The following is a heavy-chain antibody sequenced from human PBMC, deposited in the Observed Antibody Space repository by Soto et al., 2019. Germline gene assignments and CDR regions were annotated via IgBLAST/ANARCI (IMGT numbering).Heavy chain of an antibody. CDR1: GVSIRSFY. J-gene: IGHJ5*02. D-gene: IGHD3-22*01. CDR2: IYSSGST. V-gene: IGHV4-4*07. Sequence: SETLSLTCTVSGVSIRSFYWSWVRQSADKGLEWIGRIYSSGSTNYNPSLESRVTMSVDMSKNQFSLKLSSVTAADTAVYYCARASYYYDSSGYYDWFDPWGQGTLVTVSS. CDR3: ARASYYYDSSGYYDWFDP.